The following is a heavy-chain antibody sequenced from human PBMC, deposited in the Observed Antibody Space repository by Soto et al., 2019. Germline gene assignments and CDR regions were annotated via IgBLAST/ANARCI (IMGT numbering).Heavy chain of an antibody. CDR3: ARLPSGSYFRIAFDI. D-gene: IGHD1-26*01. J-gene: IGHJ3*02. CDR2: IDPSDSYT. V-gene: IGHV5-10-1*01. Sequence: GESLKISCKGSGYSFSNYCNSWVRQMPGKGLEWMGMIDPSDSYTNYSPSFQGHVTISADKSITTAYLQWSSLKASDTAIYYCARLPSGSYFRIAFDIWGQGTMVTVSS. CDR1: GYSFSNYC.